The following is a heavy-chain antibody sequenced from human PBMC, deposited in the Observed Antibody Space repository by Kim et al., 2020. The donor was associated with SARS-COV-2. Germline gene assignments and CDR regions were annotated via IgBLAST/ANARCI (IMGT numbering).Heavy chain of an antibody. CDR1: GGSISTSNYF. J-gene: IGHJ3*02. V-gene: IGHV4-39*07. CDR2: ISSSGST. CDR3: TVTVPSPLGTYHYNSGANPI. D-gene: IGHD3-10*01. Sequence: SETLSLTCAVSGGSISTSNYFWGWIRQPPGKGLEWVGSISSSGSTYYSPSLKSRVTISVDTSKNQFSLNLTSVTAADTAVYYCTVTVPSPLGTYHYNSGANPIWGRGTMVNVSA.